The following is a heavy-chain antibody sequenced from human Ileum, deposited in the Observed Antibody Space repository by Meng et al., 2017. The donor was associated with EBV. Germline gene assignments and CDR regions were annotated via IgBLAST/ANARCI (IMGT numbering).Heavy chain of an antibody. CDR3: VRMSYGAYDY. D-gene: IGHD4/OR15-4a*01. V-gene: IGHV3-64*07. CDR2: ISYGGTT. Sequence: EVQLVESGGSVVQPGGFLRLSCAASDFIFSSYSMHWIRQAPGKGLEYVSAISYGGTTYYSDSVKGRFTISRDNSKNMLYLHMGSLRVEDMGAYYCVRMSYGAYDYWGQGTLVTVSS. CDR1: DFIFSSYS. J-gene: IGHJ4*02.